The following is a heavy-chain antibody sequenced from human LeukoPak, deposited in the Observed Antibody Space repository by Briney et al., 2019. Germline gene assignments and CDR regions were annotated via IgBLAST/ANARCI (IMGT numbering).Heavy chain of an antibody. V-gene: IGHV4-59*01. J-gene: IGHJ5*02. CDR2: IYYSGRT. CDR3: ARVAYGSSWFDP. CDR1: GDSISDDY. D-gene: IGHD2-2*01. Sequence: SETLSLTCTVSGDSISDDYWSWIRQPPGKGLERIGYIYYSGRTTYNPSLKSRVTISIDTSKSQFSLTLTSVTAADTAVYYCARVAYGSSWFDPWGQGTLVIVSS.